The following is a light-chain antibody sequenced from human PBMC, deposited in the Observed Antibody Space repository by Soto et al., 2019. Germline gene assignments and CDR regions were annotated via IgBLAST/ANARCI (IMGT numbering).Light chain of an antibody. V-gene: IGLV1-40*01. Sequence: QPVLTQPPSVSGAPGQRVTISCTGSSSNIGAGYGVHWYQQLPGTAPKLLIYGNSDRPSGVPDRFSGSKSGTSASLAISGLLAEDEADYYCQSYDSSLSAVVFGGGTQLTVL. CDR2: GNS. CDR1: SSNIGAGYG. J-gene: IGLJ2*01. CDR3: QSYDSSLSAVV.